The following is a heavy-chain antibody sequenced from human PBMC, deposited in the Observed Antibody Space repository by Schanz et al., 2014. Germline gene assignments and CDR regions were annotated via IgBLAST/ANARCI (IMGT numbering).Heavy chain of an antibody. CDR1: GGTFSTYT. V-gene: IGHV1-69*02. D-gene: IGHD6-13*01. CDR3: ASSGAGYSSSWDFDY. Sequence: QLQLVQSGAEVKKPGSSVKVSCKASGGTFSTYTLSWVRQAPGQGLEWMGRIIPILGIANYAQKFQGRVTITADKSTFTAYMDVSSLRSEDTAVYYCASSGAGYSSSWDFDYWGQGTLVTVSS. CDR2: IIPILGIA. J-gene: IGHJ4*02.